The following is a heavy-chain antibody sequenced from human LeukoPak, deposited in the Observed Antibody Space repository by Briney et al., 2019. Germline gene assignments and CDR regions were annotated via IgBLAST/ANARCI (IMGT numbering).Heavy chain of an antibody. J-gene: IGHJ6*02. Sequence: GRCLRLSCVASGFTFSSYAMHGVRPAPRRGLEGVAVISYDGSNKYYADSVKGRFTISRENSKNTLFLQMNSLGAGARAVYYCGGWYEDYYGMDVWGQGTTVTVSS. D-gene: IGHD6-19*01. CDR1: GFTFSSYA. V-gene: IGHV3-30-3*01. CDR3: GGWYEDYYGMDV. CDR2: ISYDGSNK.